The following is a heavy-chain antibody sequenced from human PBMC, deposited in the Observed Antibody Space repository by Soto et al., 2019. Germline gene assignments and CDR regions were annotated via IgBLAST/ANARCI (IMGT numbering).Heavy chain of an antibody. J-gene: IGHJ4*02. CDR3: LVAPAAY. Sequence: GGSLRLSCSASGFTFSSYVMNWVRQAPGKGLEYVSGITSNGGSTFYADSVKGRFIISRDNSQNTVYLQMSSLTTADTAVYYCLVAPAAYGGQGTQVTVPS. CDR2: ITSNGGST. CDR1: GFTFSSYV. D-gene: IGHD2-2*01. V-gene: IGHV3-64D*06.